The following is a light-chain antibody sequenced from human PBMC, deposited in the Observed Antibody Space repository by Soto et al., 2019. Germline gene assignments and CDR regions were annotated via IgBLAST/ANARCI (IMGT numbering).Light chain of an antibody. V-gene: IGKV1-17*01. CDR1: QGIRNA. CDR2: AAS. CDR3: LHYNSYPYT. J-gene: IGKJ2*01. Sequence: DIEMTQSPSSLSASVGDRVTITCRASQGIRNALGWYQQKPGKAPKRLIYAASHLQSGVPSRFSGSGSGTEFSLTISSLQPEDFAPYYCLHYNSYPYTFGQGTKLEIK.